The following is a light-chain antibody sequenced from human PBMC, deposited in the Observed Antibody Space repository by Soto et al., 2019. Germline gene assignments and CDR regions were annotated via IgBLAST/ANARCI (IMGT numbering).Light chain of an antibody. CDR1: SSNIGSNT. V-gene: IGLV1-44*01. J-gene: IGLJ2*01. Sequence: QSVLTQPPSASGTPGQRVTISCSGSSSNIGSNTVNWYQQLPGTAPKLLIYSNNQRPSGVPARFSGSKSGSSASLAISGIQYEDEADYYCAAWDDSLNGPVVFGGGTKLTVL. CDR2: SNN. CDR3: AAWDDSLNGPVV.